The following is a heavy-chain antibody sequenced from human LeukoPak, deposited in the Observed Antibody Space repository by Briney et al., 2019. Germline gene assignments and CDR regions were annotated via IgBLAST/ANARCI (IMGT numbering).Heavy chain of an antibody. CDR1: GGSMRSYY. V-gene: IGHV4-59*01. Sequence: SETLSLTCTVSGGSMRSYYWSWIRQPPGKGLEWIGYIYYSGSTNYSPSLKSRVSISVDTSKNQFSLNLRSVTAADTAVYYCATTWAASGAQYFQHWGQGTLVTVSS. J-gene: IGHJ1*01. CDR3: ATTWAASGAQYFQH. D-gene: IGHD2-15*01. CDR2: IYYSGST.